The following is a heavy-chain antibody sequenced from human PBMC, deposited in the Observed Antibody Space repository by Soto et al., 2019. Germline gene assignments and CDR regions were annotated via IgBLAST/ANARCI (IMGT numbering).Heavy chain of an antibody. V-gene: IGHV1-18*01. Sequence: ASVKVSCKASGYTVTSYGISWVRQAPGQGLEWMGWISAYNGNTNYAQKLQGRVTMTTDTSTSTAYMELRSLRSDDTAVYYCAREKYDFWSGYLTPYYYYYYMDVWGKGTTVTVSS. J-gene: IGHJ6*03. CDR3: AREKYDFWSGYLTPYYYYYYMDV. CDR1: GYTVTSYG. CDR2: ISAYNGNT. D-gene: IGHD3-3*01.